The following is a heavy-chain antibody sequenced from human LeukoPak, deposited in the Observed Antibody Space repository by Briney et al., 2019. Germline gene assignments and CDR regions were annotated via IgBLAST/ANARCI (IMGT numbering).Heavy chain of an antibody. CDR1: GFTFSSYW. V-gene: IGHV3-74*01. J-gene: IGHJ5*02. CDR2: INSDGSST. D-gene: IGHD3-10*01. Sequence: GGSLRLSCAASGFTFSSYWMHWVRQAPGKGLVWVSRINSDGSSTSYADSVKGRFTISRDNAKNTLYLQMNSLRAEDTAVYYCARSGYGSGSYYPPNWFDPWGRGTLVTVSS. CDR3: ARSGYGSGSYYPPNWFDP.